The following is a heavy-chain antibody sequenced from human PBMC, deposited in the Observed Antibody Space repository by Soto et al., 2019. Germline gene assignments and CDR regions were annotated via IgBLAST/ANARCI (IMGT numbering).Heavy chain of an antibody. CDR3: ARDVTSNSGSYPLY. Sequence: PGGSLRLSCAASGFTFSSFGMHWVRQAPGKGLEWVAFISYDGTSKYYADSVKGRFTISRDSSKNTLYLQMSGLRAEDTAVYYCARDVTSNSGSYPLYWGQGVLVTV. CDR2: ISYDGTSK. V-gene: IGHV3-30*03. CDR1: GFTFSSFG. J-gene: IGHJ4*02. D-gene: IGHD3-10*01.